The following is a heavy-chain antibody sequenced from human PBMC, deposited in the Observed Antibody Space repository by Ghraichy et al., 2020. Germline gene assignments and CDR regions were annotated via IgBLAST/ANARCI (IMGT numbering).Heavy chain of an antibody. CDR2: INQDGSEK. J-gene: IGHJ4*02. CDR3: ARTITSMLKRFDY. D-gene: IGHD5-18*01. Sequence: GGSLRLSCAASGFSFSSYWMSWVRQAPGKGLEWVANINQDGSEKYYVDSVEGRFTVSRDNAKNSLSLQMNSLRAEDTAVYYCARTITSMLKRFDYWGQGTLVTVSS. CDR1: GFSFSSYW. V-gene: IGHV3-7*05.